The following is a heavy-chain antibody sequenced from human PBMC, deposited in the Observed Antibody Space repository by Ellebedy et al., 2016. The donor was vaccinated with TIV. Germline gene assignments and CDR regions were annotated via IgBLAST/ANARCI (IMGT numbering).Heavy chain of an antibody. CDR2: IYPGDSDT. J-gene: IGHJ5*02. D-gene: IGHD5/OR15-5a*01. CDR3: ARRFSSLRFGVFDP. Sequence: PGGSLRLSCKGSGYNFTSYWIGWVRQVPGKGLEWMGIIYPGDSDTSYSPSFQGQVTISADKSITTAYLQWSSLKATDTAMYYCARRFSSLRFGVFDPWGQGTLVTVSS. V-gene: IGHV5-51*01. CDR1: GYNFTSYW.